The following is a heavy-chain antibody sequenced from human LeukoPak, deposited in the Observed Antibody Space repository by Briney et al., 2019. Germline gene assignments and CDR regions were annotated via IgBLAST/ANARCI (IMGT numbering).Heavy chain of an antibody. J-gene: IGHJ4*02. D-gene: IGHD3-10*01. V-gene: IGHV3-48*01. CDR3: AKDQTHTKYYYGSGSYSRDGVLDY. CDR1: GFTFSSYG. Sequence: GGSLRLSCAASGFTFSSYGMTWVRQAPGKGLEWVSYISSSSSTIYYADSVKGRFTISRDNAKNSLYLQLNSLRAEDTAVYYCAKDQTHTKYYYGSGSYSRDGVLDYWGQGTLVTVSS. CDR2: ISSSSSTI.